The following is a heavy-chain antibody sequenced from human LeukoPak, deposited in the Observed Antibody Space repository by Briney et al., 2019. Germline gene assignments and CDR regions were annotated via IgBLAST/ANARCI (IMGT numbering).Heavy chain of an antibody. Sequence: PSETLSLTCTVSGGSIRSGSYYWSWIRQPAGKGLEWIGRIYTSGSTNYNPSLKSRVTISVDTSKNQFSLKLSSVTAADTAVYYCARVTPTPCSGGSCEGAFDIWGQGTMVTVSS. CDR2: IYTSGST. D-gene: IGHD2-15*01. CDR3: ARVTPTPCSGGSCEGAFDI. J-gene: IGHJ3*02. V-gene: IGHV4-61*02. CDR1: GGSIRSGSYY.